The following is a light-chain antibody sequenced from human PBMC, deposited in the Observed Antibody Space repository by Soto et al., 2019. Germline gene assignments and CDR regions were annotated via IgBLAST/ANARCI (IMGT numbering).Light chain of an antibody. CDR2: EVS. CDR3: SSYAGSNSVV. CDR1: SSDVGGHNY. V-gene: IGLV2-8*01. Sequence: QSVLTQPPSASGSPGQSVTISCSGISSDVGGHNYVSWYQQHPGKAPKLMIYEVSKRPSGVPDRFSGSKSGDTASLTVSGLQAEDEAAYYCSSYAGSNSVVFGGGTKLTLL. J-gene: IGLJ2*01.